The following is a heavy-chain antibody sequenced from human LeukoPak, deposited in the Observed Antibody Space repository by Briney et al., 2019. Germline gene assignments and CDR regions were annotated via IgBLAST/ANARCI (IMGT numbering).Heavy chain of an antibody. V-gene: IGHV3-30*18. D-gene: IGHD2-2*01. J-gene: IGHJ4*02. CDR1: GFTFSSYG. CDR3: AKDEDIVVVPAAAIDY. Sequence: GGSLRLSCAASGFTFSSYGMHWVRQAPGKGLEWVAVISYDGSNKYYADSVKGRFTISRDNSKNTLYLQMNSLRAEDTAVYYCAKDEDIVVVPAAAIDYWGQGTLVTVSS. CDR2: ISYDGSNK.